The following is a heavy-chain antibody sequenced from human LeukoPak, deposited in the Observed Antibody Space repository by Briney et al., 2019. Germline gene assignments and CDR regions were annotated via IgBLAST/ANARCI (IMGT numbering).Heavy chain of an antibody. CDR3: ARDQSGGYAQAPPYYYYGMDV. CDR2: IYSGGST. CDR1: GFTVSSNY. V-gene: IGHV3-53*01. D-gene: IGHD5-12*01. J-gene: IGHJ6*02. Sequence: GGSLRLSCAASGFTVSSNYMSWVRQAPGKGLEWVSVIYSGGSTYYADDVKGGFTISRVNSKNTLYLQMSSLRAEDTAVYYCARDQSGGYAQAPPYYYYGMDVWGQGTTVTVSS.